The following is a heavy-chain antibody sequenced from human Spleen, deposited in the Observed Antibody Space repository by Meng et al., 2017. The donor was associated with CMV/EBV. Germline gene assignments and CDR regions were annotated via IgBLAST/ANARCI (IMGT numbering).Heavy chain of an antibody. CDR3: ARGGLYAGYSSSWRRGDFDY. J-gene: IGHJ4*02. CDR2: IYYSGST. CDR1: SSYY. D-gene: IGHD6-13*01. Sequence: SSYYWGWIRQPPGKGLEWIGSIYYSGSTYYNPSLKSRVTISVDTSKNQFSLKLSSVTAADTAVYYCARGGLYAGYSSSWRRGDFDYWGQGTLVTVSS. V-gene: IGHV4-39*07.